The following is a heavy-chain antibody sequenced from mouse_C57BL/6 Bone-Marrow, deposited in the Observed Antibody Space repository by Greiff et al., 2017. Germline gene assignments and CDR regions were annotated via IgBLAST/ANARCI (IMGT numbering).Heavy chain of an antibody. J-gene: IGHJ4*01. D-gene: IGHD1-1*01. CDR1: GYTFTSYW. Sequence: QVQLQQPGAELVKPGASVKLSCKASGYTFTSYWMHWVKQRPGRGLEWIGRIDPNSGGTKYNEKFKSKATLTVDKPSSTAYMQLSSLTSEDSAVYYCARAGITTVVATGPYYYAMDYWGQGTSVTVSS. CDR2: IDPNSGGT. V-gene: IGHV1-72*01. CDR3: ARAGITTVVATGPYYYAMDY.